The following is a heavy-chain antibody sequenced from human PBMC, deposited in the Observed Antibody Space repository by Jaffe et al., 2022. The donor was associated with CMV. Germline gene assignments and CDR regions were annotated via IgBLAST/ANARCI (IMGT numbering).Heavy chain of an antibody. D-gene: IGHD3-3*01. CDR1: GFTFSSYS. J-gene: IGHJ6*02. Sequence: EVQLVESGGGLVKPGGSLRLSCAASGFTFSSYSMNWVRQAPGKGLEWVSSISSSSSYIYYADSVKGRFTISRDNAKNSLYLQMNSLRAEDTAVYYCARSEYYDSPDGGMDVWGQGTTVTVSS. CDR2: ISSSSSYI. CDR3: ARSEYYDSPDGGMDV. V-gene: IGHV3-21*01.